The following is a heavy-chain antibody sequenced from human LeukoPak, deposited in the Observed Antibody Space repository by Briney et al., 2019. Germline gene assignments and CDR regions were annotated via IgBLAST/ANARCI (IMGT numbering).Heavy chain of an antibody. CDR1: GYTFTSYD. D-gene: IGHD3-3*01. Sequence: ASVKVSCKASGYTFTSYDINWVRQATGQGLEWMGWMNPNSGNTGYAQKFQGRVTMTRNTSISTAYMELSSLRSEDTAVYYCARARKELRFLEWLVAHYFDYWGQGTLVTVSS. CDR3: ARARKELRFLEWLVAHYFDY. CDR2: MNPNSGNT. J-gene: IGHJ4*02. V-gene: IGHV1-8*01.